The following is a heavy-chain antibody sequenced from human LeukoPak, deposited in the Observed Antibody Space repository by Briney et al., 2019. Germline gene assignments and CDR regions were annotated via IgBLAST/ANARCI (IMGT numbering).Heavy chain of an antibody. J-gene: IGHJ4*02. Sequence: PGRSLRLSCAASGFTFSSYGMHWVRQAPGKGLEWVAVISYDGSNKYYADSVKGRFTISRDNSKNTLYLQMNSLRAEDTAVYYCAKDDQQLVRDFGPDFDYWGQGTLVTVSS. CDR1: GFTFSSYG. CDR2: ISYDGSNK. V-gene: IGHV3-30*18. D-gene: IGHD6-13*01. CDR3: AKDDQQLVRDFGPDFDY.